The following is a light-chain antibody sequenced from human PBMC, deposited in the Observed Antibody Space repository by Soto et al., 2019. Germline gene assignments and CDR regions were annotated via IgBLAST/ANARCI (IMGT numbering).Light chain of an antibody. CDR2: GAS. CDR1: QSVSSS. V-gene: IGKV3-15*01. J-gene: IGKJ2*01. Sequence: EIVMTQSPGTLSVSPGERATLSCRASQSVSSSLAWYQQRPGQAPRLLIYGASTRATGVPARFSGSGSGTEFTLTITSLQSEDFAVYYCQQYNNWPPYTFGQGTKLQNK. CDR3: QQYNNWPPYT.